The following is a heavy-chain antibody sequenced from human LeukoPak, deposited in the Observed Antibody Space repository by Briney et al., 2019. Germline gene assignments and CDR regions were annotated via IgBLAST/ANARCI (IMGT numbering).Heavy chain of an antibody. Sequence: GESLKISCKGSGYSFSDYWIGWVRQMPGKGLEWMGIIYPGDSDTKYSPSFQGQVTISADKSISTAYLQWSSLKASDTALYYCATLTGVRGIIAYYFDSWGQGTLVTVSS. CDR2: IYPGDSDT. D-gene: IGHD3-10*01. V-gene: IGHV5-51*01. CDR1: GYSFSDYW. J-gene: IGHJ4*02. CDR3: ATLTGVRGIIAYYFDS.